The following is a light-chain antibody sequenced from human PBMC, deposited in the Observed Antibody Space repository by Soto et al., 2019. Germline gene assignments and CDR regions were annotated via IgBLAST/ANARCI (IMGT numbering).Light chain of an antibody. V-gene: IGKV1-27*01. CDR3: QRHNSAPPVT. J-gene: IGKJ3*01. Sequence: DIQMTQSPSSLSASVGDRVTITCRASQDINNYLAWYQQKPGQPPKLLIYDASTLQSGVPSRFSGSGSGTDLTLTISSLQPEDVATYYCQRHNSAPPVTFGPGTKV. CDR2: DAS. CDR1: QDINNY.